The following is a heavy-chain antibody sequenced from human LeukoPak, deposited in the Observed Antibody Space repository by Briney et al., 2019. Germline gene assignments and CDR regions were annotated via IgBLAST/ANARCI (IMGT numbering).Heavy chain of an antibody. CDR3: ARAQDIVLMVYALLGAFDI. CDR2: IYHSGST. V-gene: IGHV4-4*02. Sequence: SETLSLTCAVSGGSISSSNWWSWVRQPPGKGLEWIGEIYHSGSTNYNPSLKSRVTISVDTSKNQFSLKLSSVTAADTAVYYCARAQDIVLMVYALLGAFDIWGQGTMVTVSS. J-gene: IGHJ3*02. D-gene: IGHD2-8*01. CDR1: GGSISSSNW.